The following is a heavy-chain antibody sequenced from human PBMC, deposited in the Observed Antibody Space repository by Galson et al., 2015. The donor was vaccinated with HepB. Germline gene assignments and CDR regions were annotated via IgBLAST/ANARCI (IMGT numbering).Heavy chain of an antibody. CDR2: INPSGGST. Sequence: SVKVSCKASGYTFTSYYMHWVRQAPGQGLEWMGIINPSGGSTSYAQKFQGRVTMTRDTSTSTVYMELSSLRSEDTAVYYCARGRESEYSSGWYESSSDYWGEGTLVTVSS. D-gene: IGHD6-19*01. V-gene: IGHV1-46*03. J-gene: IGHJ4*02. CDR1: GYTFTSYY. CDR3: ARGRESEYSSGWYESSSDY.